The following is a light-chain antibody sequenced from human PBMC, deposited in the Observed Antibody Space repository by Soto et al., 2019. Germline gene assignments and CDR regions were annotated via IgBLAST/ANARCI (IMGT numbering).Light chain of an antibody. CDR1: QSISSNY. CDR2: GAS. V-gene: IGKV3-20*01. CDR3: QQYGSSRWT. Sequence: EIVLTQSPGTLSLSPGERATLSCRASQSISSNYLAWYHQKPGQAPRLLIYGASSRATGIPDRFSGSWSGTDFTLTISRLEPEDFAVYYCQQYGSSRWTFGQGTKVDIK. J-gene: IGKJ1*01.